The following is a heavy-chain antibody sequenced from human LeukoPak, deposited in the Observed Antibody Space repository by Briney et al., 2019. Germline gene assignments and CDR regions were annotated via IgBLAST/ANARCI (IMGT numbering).Heavy chain of an antibody. D-gene: IGHD3-9*01. V-gene: IGHV5-51*01. J-gene: IGHJ4*02. Sequence: GESLKISCKDSGYSFSSYWIGWVRQMPGKGLEWMGIIYPGDSDTRYSPSFQGQVTISADKSISTAYLQWSSLKASDTAMYYRAIASDWLSPNWGQGTLVTVSS. CDR2: IYPGDSDT. CDR1: GYSFSSYW. CDR3: AIASDWLSPN.